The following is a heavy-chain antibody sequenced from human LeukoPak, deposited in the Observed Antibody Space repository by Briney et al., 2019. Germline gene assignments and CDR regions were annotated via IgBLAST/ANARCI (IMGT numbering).Heavy chain of an antibody. V-gene: IGHV3-48*03. CDR2: ISGSGSNI. CDR3: ARESNVYSFDY. J-gene: IGHJ4*02. Sequence: GGSLRLSCTASGFTFNNYEMNWVRQAPGKGLEWVSYISGSGSNIYYADSVKGRFTISRDNAKNSLYLQMNSLRAEDTAVYYCARESNVYSFDYWGQGTLVTVSS. CDR1: GFTFNNYE. D-gene: IGHD4-11*01.